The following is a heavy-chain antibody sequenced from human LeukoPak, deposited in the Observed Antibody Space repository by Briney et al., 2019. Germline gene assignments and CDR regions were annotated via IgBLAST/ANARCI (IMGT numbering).Heavy chain of an antibody. V-gene: IGHV3-21*01. CDR2: ISGSSTYI. CDR1: GFTFSSHT. CDR3: AREIVTLGGDY. J-gene: IGHJ4*02. Sequence: RSGGSLRLSCAVSGFTFSSHTMSLLRQAPGKGLEWVSSISGSSTYIYYADSVRGRFTVSRDNAKNSLSLQMNSLRDEDTAVYYCAREIVTLGGDYWGQGTLVTVSS. D-gene: IGHD3-16*01.